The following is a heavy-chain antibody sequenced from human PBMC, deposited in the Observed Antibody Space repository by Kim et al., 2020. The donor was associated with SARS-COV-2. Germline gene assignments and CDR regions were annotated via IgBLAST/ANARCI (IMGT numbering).Heavy chain of an antibody. J-gene: IGHJ4*02. Sequence: SETLSLTCAVYGGSVIGYYWSWIRQAPGNGLEWIGEISQSGSTNYNPSLKSRVSISVDMSKNQFSLRLSSVTVADTAIYYCARGSVGPRLGYWGQGTLVTVSS. V-gene: IGHV4-34*01. CDR3: ARGSVGPRLGY. CDR1: GGSVIGYY. CDR2: ISQSGST. D-gene: IGHD3-16*01.